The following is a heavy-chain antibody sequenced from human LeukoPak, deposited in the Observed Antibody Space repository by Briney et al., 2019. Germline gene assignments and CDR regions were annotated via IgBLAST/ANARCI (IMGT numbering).Heavy chain of an antibody. CDR3: ASWITHLFDY. Sequence: GGSLRLSCAASGFTFSSYSMNWVRQAPGKGLEWVSSISSSSSYVYYADSVKGRFTISRDNAKNSLYLQMNSQRAEDTAVYYCASWITHLFDYWGQGTLVTVSS. CDR1: GFTFSSYS. CDR2: ISSSSSYV. J-gene: IGHJ4*02. V-gene: IGHV3-21*01. D-gene: IGHD3-16*01.